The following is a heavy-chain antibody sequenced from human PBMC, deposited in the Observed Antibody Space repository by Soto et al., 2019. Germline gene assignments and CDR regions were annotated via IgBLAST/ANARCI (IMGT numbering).Heavy chain of an antibody. CDR3: TTTRDPNDY. CDR1: GLTFSNVW. V-gene: IGHV3-15*01. Sequence: GGSLRLSCAASGLTFSNVWMSWVRQAPGKGLEWVGRMRSKADGGTTDYAAPVKGRFTISRDDSKNTLYLQMNSLKTDDTDLYYCTTTRDPNDYWGKGTRVTVS. J-gene: IGHJ4*02. CDR2: MRSKADGGTT.